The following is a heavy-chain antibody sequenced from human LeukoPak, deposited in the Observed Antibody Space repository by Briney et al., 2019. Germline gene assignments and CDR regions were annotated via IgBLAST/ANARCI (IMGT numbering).Heavy chain of an antibody. J-gene: IGHJ4*02. CDR1: GYTFTGYY. CDR3: ARPEYCSSTSCPIDY. Sequence: ASVKVSCKASGYTFTGYYMHWVRQAPGQGLEWMGWINPNSGGTNYAQKFQGRVTMTRDTSISTAYMELSRLRSDDTAEYYCARPEYCSSTSCPIDYWGQGTLVTVSS. D-gene: IGHD2-2*01. V-gene: IGHV1-2*02. CDR2: INPNSGGT.